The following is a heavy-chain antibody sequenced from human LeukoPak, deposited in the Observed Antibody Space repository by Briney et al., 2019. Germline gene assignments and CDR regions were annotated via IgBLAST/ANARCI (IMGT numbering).Heavy chain of an antibody. J-gene: IGHJ4*02. D-gene: IGHD3-3*01. Sequence: SETLSLTCTVSGGSISSSSYYWGWIRQPPGKGLEWIGSIHYSGSTYYNPSLESRVTISVDTSKNQFFLRLISVTAADTAVYYCARLFWSGYYSDYWGQGTLVTVSS. CDR2: IHYSGST. CDR3: ARLFWSGYYSDY. CDR1: GGSISSSSYY. V-gene: IGHV4-39*01.